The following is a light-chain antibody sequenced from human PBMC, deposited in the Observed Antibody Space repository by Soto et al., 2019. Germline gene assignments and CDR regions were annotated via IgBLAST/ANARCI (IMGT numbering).Light chain of an antibody. CDR1: SSDVGSYNR. CDR3: LSYTSSNSYV. Sequence: QSALPQPPSVSGSPGQSVTISCTGTSSDVGSYNRVSWYQQPPGTAPKLMIYEVSNRPSGVPDRFSGSKSGNTASLTISGLQAGDEADYYCLSYTSSNSYVFGTGTKVTVL. V-gene: IGLV2-18*02. J-gene: IGLJ1*01. CDR2: EVS.